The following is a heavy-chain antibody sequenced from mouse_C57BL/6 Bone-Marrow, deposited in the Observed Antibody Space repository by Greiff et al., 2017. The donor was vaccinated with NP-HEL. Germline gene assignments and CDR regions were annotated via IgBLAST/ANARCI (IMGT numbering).Heavy chain of an antibody. CDR3: AREGNYYAMDY. V-gene: IGHV1-50*01. CDR2: IDPSDSYT. J-gene: IGHJ4*01. D-gene: IGHD2-1*01. Sequence: QVQLKQPGAELVKPGASVKLSCKASGYTFTSYWMQWVKQRPGQGLEWIGEIDPSDSYTNYNQKFKGKATLTVDTSSSTAYMQLSSLTSEDSAVYYCAREGNYYAMDYCGQGTSVTVSS. CDR1: GYTFTSYW.